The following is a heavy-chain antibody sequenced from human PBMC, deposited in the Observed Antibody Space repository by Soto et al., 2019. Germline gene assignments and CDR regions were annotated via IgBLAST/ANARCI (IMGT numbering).Heavy chain of an antibody. CDR2: IWYDGRDT. CDR3: APFTDWFLLDS. J-gene: IGHJ5*01. Sequence: QVELVQSGGGVVQPGSSLRLSCVGSGFTFGRHGMHWVRQAPGKGLEWLGYIWYDGRDTYLEDSVKGRFTISRDNSRNTLSLQKNSLRVEDTAVYFSAPFTDWFLLDSWGQATLVSVSS. CDR1: GFTFGRHG. D-gene: IGHD3-9*01. V-gene: IGHV3-33*01.